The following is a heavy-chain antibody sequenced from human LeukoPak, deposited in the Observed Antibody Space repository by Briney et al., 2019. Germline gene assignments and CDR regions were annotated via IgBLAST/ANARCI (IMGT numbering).Heavy chain of an antibody. V-gene: IGHV3-48*03. Sequence: GGSLRLSCAASGFIFSNYEMNWVRQAPGKGLEWVSYISSSGTIIYYAASVRGRFTISRDNAKNSLYLQLNSLRAEDTAVYYCASGAIGAAGRDDDYWGQGTLVTVSS. J-gene: IGHJ4*02. D-gene: IGHD6-13*01. CDR1: GFIFSNYE. CDR2: ISSSGTII. CDR3: ASGAIGAAGRDDDY.